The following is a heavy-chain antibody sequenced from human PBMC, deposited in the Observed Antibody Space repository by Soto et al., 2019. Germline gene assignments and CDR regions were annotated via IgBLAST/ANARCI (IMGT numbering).Heavy chain of an antibody. CDR3: ARAAPRYCSGGSCSSGRDY. D-gene: IGHD2-15*01. J-gene: IGHJ4*02. Sequence: QVQLQQWGAGLLKPSETLSLTCAVYGGSFSGYYWRWIRQPPGKGLKWIGEINHSGSTTYNPSLKGRVTKPVDTSKNQSSLKLSSVTAADTAVYYCARAAPRYCSGGSCSSGRDYWGQGTLVTVSS. CDR1: GGSFSGYY. CDR2: INHSGST. V-gene: IGHV4-34*01.